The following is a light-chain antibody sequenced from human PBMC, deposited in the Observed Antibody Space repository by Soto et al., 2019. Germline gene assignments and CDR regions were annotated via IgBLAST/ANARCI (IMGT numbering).Light chain of an antibody. V-gene: IGKV1-13*02. CDR2: DAS. CDR1: QGISSA. Sequence: AIQLTQSPSSLSASVGDRVTITCRASQGISSALAWYQQKPGKAPKLLIYDASSLKSGVPSRFSGSGSGTDFTLTISSLQPEDFATYYCQQFNSYLITFGQGTRLEIK. CDR3: QQFNSYLIT. J-gene: IGKJ5*01.